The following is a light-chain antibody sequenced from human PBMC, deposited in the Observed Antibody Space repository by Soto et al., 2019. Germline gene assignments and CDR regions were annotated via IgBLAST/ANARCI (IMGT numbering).Light chain of an antibody. V-gene: IGKV3-15*01. CDR2: GAS. J-gene: IGKJ1*01. Sequence: EIVMTQSPATLSVSPGERATLSCRASQSVSSKLAWYQQKPGQAPRLLIYGASTRATGIPARFSGSGSGTEFTLTIGSLQSEDFAVYYCQQRSNWPPWTFGQGTKVDIK. CDR1: QSVSSK. CDR3: QQRSNWPPWT.